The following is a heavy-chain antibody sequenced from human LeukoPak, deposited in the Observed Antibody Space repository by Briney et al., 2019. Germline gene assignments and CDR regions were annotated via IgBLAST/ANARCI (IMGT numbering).Heavy chain of an antibody. CDR3: AKDYRITMIVEVPAVAFDI. D-gene: IGHD3-22*01. CDR2: ISGSGGST. J-gene: IGHJ3*02. Sequence: PGGSLRLSCAASGFTFSSYAMSWVRQAPGKGLEWVSAISGSGGSTYYADSVKGRFTISRDNSKNTLYLQMNSLRAEDTAVYYCAKDYRITMIVEVPAVAFDIWGQGTMVTVSS. V-gene: IGHV3-23*01. CDR1: GFTFSSYA.